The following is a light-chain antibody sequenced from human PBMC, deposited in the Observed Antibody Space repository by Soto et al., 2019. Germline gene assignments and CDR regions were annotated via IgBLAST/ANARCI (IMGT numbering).Light chain of an antibody. V-gene: IGLV2-14*01. CDR3: SSYTSNRGV. Sequence: ALTQPASVSGSPGQSITISCTGTSSDVGGYDFVSWYQQHPGKAPKLMIYEVTNRPSGVSDRFSGSKSGNTASLTISGLQAEDEADYYCSSYTSNRGVFGTGTKLTVL. J-gene: IGLJ1*01. CDR2: EVT. CDR1: SSDVGGYDF.